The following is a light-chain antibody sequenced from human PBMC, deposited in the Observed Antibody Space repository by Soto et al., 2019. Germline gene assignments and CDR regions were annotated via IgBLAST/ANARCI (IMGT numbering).Light chain of an antibody. Sequence: DIQMTQSPSAISASVGDRFDITCRASQGISNYLAWFQLKPGKVPKRLMYAASTLQSGVPSRFSGSGSGTDFTLTISSLQPDDLATYYCQHYDGYPQTFGQGTRLEIK. CDR2: AAS. CDR1: QGISNY. J-gene: IGKJ5*01. CDR3: QHYDGYPQT. V-gene: IGKV1-17*03.